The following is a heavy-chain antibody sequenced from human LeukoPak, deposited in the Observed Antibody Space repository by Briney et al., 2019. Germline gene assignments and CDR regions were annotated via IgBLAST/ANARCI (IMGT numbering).Heavy chain of an antibody. J-gene: IGHJ4*02. CDR2: IRSKTDGGTT. V-gene: IGHV3-15*07. CDR1: GFTFSNAW. Sequence: GGSLRLSCAASGFTFSNAWMNWVRQAPGKGLEWVGRIRSKTDGGTTDYAAPVKGGFTISRDDSTNSVYLQMNNLKTEDTAVYYCARWRSGSCSDWGQGTLVTVSS. D-gene: IGHD2-15*01. CDR3: ARWRSGSCSD.